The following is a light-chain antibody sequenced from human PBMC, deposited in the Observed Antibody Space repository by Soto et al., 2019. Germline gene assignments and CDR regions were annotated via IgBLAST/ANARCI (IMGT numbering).Light chain of an antibody. CDR2: DAS. CDR3: QQYDNYPLT. J-gene: IGKJ4*01. Sequence: DVQMTQSPSSLSASVGDRVTITCQASQGIANYLNWYQQKPGKAPKVLIYDASSLEKGVPSRFSGSGSGTDFTFTISSLQPDDFATYYCQQYDNYPLTFGGGTKVEI. V-gene: IGKV1-33*01. CDR1: QGIANY.